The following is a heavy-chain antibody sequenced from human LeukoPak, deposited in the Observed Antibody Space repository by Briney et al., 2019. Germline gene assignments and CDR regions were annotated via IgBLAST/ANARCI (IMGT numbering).Heavy chain of an antibody. CDR3: ARVLGITNAFDI. CDR1: GYTFTSYY. CDR2: INPSGGST. J-gene: IGHJ3*02. Sequence: ASVKVSCKASGYTFTSYYMHWVRQAPGQGLEWMGIINPSGGSTSYAQKFQGRVTMTRNTSISTAYMELSSLRSEDTAVYYCARVLGITNAFDIWGQGTMVTVSS. V-gene: IGHV1-46*01. D-gene: IGHD1-20*01.